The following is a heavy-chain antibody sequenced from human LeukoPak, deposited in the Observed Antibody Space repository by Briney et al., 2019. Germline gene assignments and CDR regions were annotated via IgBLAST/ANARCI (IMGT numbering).Heavy chain of an antibody. V-gene: IGHV3-48*03. CDR2: IGSSGSTI. D-gene: IGHD1-7*01. CDR1: AFTFSSYE. J-gene: IGHJ4*02. CDR3: ARDRDWNSGFDY. Sequence: PGGSLRLSCAASAFTFSSYEMNWVRQAPGKGLEWVSYIGSSGSTIYYADSVKGRFTISRDNAKNSLYLQMNSLRAEDTAVYYCARDRDWNSGFDYWGQGTLVTVSS.